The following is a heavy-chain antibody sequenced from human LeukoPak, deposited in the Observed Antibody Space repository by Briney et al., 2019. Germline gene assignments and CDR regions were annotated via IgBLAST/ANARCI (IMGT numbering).Heavy chain of an antibody. CDR3: AKGARSGPYDYYAMDV. Sequence: GGSLRLSYEASGFTFSSYAMNWVRQAPGKGLEWVSYISGSANTIYYADSVKGRFTNSRDNARNSLYLQMNSLRAEDTAVYYCAKGARSGPYDYYAMDVWGQGTTVTVSS. J-gene: IGHJ6*02. CDR2: ISGSANTI. V-gene: IGHV3-48*01. CDR1: GFTFSSYA. D-gene: IGHD6-19*01.